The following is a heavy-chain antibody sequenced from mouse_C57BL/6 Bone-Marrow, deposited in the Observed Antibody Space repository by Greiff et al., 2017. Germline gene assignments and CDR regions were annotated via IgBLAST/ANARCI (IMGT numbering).Heavy chain of an antibody. CDR3: ARRGYGSSSFAY. D-gene: IGHD1-1*01. Sequence: EVQVVESGGGLVQPGGSLKLSCAASGFTFSDYYMYWVRQTPEKRLEWVAYISNGGGSTYYPDTVKGRFTISRDNAKNTLYLQMSRLKSEDTAMYYCARRGYGSSSFAYWGQGTLVTVSA. V-gene: IGHV5-12*01. CDR2: ISNGGGST. CDR1: GFTFSDYY. J-gene: IGHJ3*01.